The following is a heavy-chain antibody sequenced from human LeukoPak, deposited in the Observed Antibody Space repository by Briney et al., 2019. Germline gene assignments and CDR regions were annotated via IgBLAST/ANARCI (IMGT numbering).Heavy chain of an antibody. CDR3: ARSKGPYCSSTSCYGWFDP. Sequence: SETLSLTCAVYGGSFSGYYWSWIRQPPGKGLEWIGEINHSGSTNYNPSLKSRVTISVDTSKNQFSLKLSSVTAADTAVYYCARSKGPYCSSTSCYGWFDPWGQGTLVTVSS. CDR2: INHSGST. J-gene: IGHJ5*02. V-gene: IGHV4-34*01. CDR1: GGSFSGYY. D-gene: IGHD2-2*01.